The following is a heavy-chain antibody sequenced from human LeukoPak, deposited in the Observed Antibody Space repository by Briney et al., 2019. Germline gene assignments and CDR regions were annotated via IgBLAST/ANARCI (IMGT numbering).Heavy chain of an antibody. CDR1: GYTFTGYY. D-gene: IGHD2-2*01. V-gene: IGHV1-2*02. J-gene: IGHJ5*02. Sequence: ASVKVSCKASGYTFTGYYMHWVRQAPGQGLEWMGWINPNSGGTNYAQKFQGRVTMTRDTSISTAYMELSRLRSDDTAVYYCASAYCSSTSCSAYWFDPWGQGTLVTVSS. CDR2: INPNSGGT. CDR3: ASAYCSSTSCSAYWFDP.